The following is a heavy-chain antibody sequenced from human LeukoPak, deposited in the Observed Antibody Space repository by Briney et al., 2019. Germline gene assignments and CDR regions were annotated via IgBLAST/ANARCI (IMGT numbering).Heavy chain of an antibody. CDR3: AGGVVAALDFDY. D-gene: IGHD2-15*01. CDR2: IYYSGST. CDR1: GGSISGYY. V-gene: IGHV4-59*01. J-gene: IGHJ4*02. Sequence: SETRSLTCTVSGGSISGYYWSWIRQPPGKGLEWIGYIYYSGSTNYNPSLKSRVTISVDTSKNQFSLKLSSVTAEHTAVYYCAGGVVAALDFDYWGQGTLLTVSS.